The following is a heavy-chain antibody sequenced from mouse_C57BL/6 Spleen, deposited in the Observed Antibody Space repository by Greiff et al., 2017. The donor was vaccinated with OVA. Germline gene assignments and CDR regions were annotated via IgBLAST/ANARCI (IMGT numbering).Heavy chain of an antibody. V-gene: IGHV1-26*01. CDR1: GYTFTDYY. CDR2: INPNNGGT. J-gene: IGHJ2*01. Sequence: EVQLQQSGPELVKPGASVKISCKASGYTFTDYYMNWVKQSHGKSLEWIGDINPNNGGTSYNQKFKGKATLTVDKSSSTAYMELRSLTSEDSAVYYCARGSCALGFDYWGQGTTLTVSS. CDR3: ARGSCALGFDY.